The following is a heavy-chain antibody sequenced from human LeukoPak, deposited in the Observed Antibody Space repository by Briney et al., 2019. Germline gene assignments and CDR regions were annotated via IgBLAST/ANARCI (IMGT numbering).Heavy chain of an antibody. CDR1: GFTFSSYA. Sequence: GGSLRLSCAASGFTFSSYAMHWVRQAPGKGLEWVAVISYDGSNKYYADSVKGRFTISRDNSKNTLYLQMNSLRAEDTAVYYCARDGGAALYYYYGTDVWGQGTTVTVSS. CDR2: ISYDGSNK. J-gene: IGHJ6*02. D-gene: IGHD3-16*01. V-gene: IGHV3-30-3*01. CDR3: ARDGGAALYYYYGTDV.